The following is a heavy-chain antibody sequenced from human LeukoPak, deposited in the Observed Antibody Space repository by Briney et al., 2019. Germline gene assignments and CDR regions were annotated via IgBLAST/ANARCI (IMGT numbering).Heavy chain of an antibody. V-gene: IGHV4-34*01. CDR1: GGSFSGYY. D-gene: IGHD6-6*01. Sequence: PSETLSLTCAVYGGSFSGYYWSWIRQPPGKGLEWIGEINLGGSTNYNPSLKTRVTISVDTSKNHFSLKLSSVTAADTAVYYCATRSSIAYYFDYWGQGTLVTVSS. CDR2: INLGGST. CDR3: ATRSSIAYYFDY. J-gene: IGHJ4*02.